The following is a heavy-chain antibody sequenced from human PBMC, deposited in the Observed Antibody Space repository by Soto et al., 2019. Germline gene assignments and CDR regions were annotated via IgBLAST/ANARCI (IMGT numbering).Heavy chain of an antibody. V-gene: IGHV4-4*02. Sequence: QVQLQESGPGLVKPSETLSLTCAVSGASVSASDWWSWVRQPPGKGLEWIGDIYHTGSTNYNPALKSRLTISLAKSKNQFSLKLTSVTAADTAVYYCARDPLRGVHSFDIWGQGTMVTVSS. J-gene: IGHJ3*02. CDR2: IYHTGST. CDR3: ARDPLRGVHSFDI. D-gene: IGHD3-10*01. CDR1: GASVSASDW.